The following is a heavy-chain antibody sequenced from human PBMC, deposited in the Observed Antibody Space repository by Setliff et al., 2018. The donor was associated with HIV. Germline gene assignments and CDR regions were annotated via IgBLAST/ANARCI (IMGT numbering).Heavy chain of an antibody. CDR3: ARGLQTDFGY. CDR1: GFTFNSYE. D-gene: IGHD2-21*02. CDR2: ISSSGITR. Sequence: PGGSLRLSCAASGFTFNSYEMNWVRQAPGKGLEWVSYISSSGITRYCADSVKGRFTISRDNAKNSLYLQMNSLRAEDTAVYYCARGLQTDFGYWGQGTLVTVSS. J-gene: IGHJ4*02. V-gene: IGHV3-48*03.